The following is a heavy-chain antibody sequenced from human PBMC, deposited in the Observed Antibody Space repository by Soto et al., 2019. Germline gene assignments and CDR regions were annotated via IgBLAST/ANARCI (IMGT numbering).Heavy chain of an antibody. J-gene: IGHJ4*02. CDR1: DGSVSSGSYY. V-gene: IGHV4-61*01. D-gene: IGHD5-12*01. Sequence: LSLTCTISDGSVSSGSYYWTWMRQPPGKGLEWIGYIYSSGSTLYNPSLKSRVIISADTSMNQFSLKLSSVTAADTAVYYCARDSLALFDSWGQGTLVTVSS. CDR2: IYSSGST. CDR3: ARDSLALFDS.